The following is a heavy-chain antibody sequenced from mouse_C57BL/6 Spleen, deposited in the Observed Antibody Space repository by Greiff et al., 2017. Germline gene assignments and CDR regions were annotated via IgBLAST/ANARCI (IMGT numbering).Heavy chain of an antibody. Sequence: QVQLQQPGAELVRPGSSVKLSCKASGYTFTSYWMDWVKQRHGQGLEWIGNIYPSDSETHYNQKFKDKATLTVDKSSSTAYMQLSSLTSEDSAVYNCARRINYGYFDYWGQGTTLTVSS. CDR2: IYPSDSET. V-gene: IGHV1-61*01. CDR3: ARRINYGYFDY. J-gene: IGHJ2*01. D-gene: IGHD1-1*01. CDR1: GYTFTSYW.